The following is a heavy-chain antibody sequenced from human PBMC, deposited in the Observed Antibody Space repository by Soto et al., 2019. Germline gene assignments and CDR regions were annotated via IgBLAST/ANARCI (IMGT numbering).Heavy chain of an antibody. D-gene: IGHD6-19*01. Sequence: QVQLVQSGAEVKKPGSSVKVSCKASGGTFSSYTISWVRQAPGQGLEWMGRIIPILGIANYAQKFQARVTMTADXXTXTXXMELSRLRSEDTAVYYCARDPHIAVAGSYYYGMDVWGKGTTVTVSS. CDR1: GGTFSSYT. V-gene: IGHV1-69*08. CDR2: IIPILGIA. CDR3: ARDPHIAVAGSYYYGMDV. J-gene: IGHJ6*04.